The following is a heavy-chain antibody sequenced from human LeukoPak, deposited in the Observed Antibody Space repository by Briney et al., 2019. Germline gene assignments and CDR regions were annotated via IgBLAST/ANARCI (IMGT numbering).Heavy chain of an antibody. CDR3: ARLPGNYFYYCDY. CDR2: IYYSGST. V-gene: IGHV4-39*01. D-gene: IGHD4-11*01. CDR1: GGSISSSSYY. J-gene: IGHJ4*02. Sequence: SETLSLTCTVSGGSISSSSYYWGCIRQPPGKGLEWIVSIYYSGSTYYNPSLKSRVTISVHTSKNHFSLKLSSVTAADTAVYYCARLPGNYFYYCDYWGQGTLVTVSS.